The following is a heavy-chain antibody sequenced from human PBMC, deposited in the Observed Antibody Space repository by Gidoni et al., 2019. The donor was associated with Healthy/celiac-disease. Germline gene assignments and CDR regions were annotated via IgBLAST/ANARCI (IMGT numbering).Heavy chain of an antibody. Sequence: GFTFSSYGMHWVRQAPGKGLEWVAVIWYDGSNKYYADSVKGRFTISRDNSKNTLYLQMNSLRAEDTAVYYCARREYCSSTSCYVKRSAYYYGMDVWGQGTTVTVSS. J-gene: IGHJ6*02. CDR1: GFTFSSYG. D-gene: IGHD2-2*01. V-gene: IGHV3-33*01. CDR3: ARREYCSSTSCYVKRSAYYYGMDV. CDR2: IWYDGSNK.